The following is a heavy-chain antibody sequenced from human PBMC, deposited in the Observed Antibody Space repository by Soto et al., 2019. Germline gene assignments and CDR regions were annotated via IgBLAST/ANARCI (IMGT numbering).Heavy chain of an antibody. Sequence: QVQLVESGGGVVQPGRSLRLSCAASGFTFSIHAMHWVRQAPGKGLEWVAVISYDGNNIVYADSVKGRFTISRDNSENTLARQMSRMREEDTGVYYCARRDSYGGPNNCGMDVWGQGTTVTV. CDR3: ARRDSYGGPNNCGMDV. D-gene: IGHD5-18*01. J-gene: IGHJ6*02. CDR1: GFTFSIHA. V-gene: IGHV3-30-3*01. CDR2: ISYDGNNI.